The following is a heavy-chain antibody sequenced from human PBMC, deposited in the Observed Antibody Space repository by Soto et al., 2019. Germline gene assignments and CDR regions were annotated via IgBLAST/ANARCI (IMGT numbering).Heavy chain of an antibody. CDR3: ASDSYGSLGLDY. V-gene: IGHV4-31*03. J-gene: IGHJ4*02. D-gene: IGHD5-18*01. CDR1: GGSISSGGYY. Sequence: QVQLQESGPGLVKPSQTLSLTCTVSGGSISSGGYYWSWIRQHPGKGLEWIGYIYYSGSTYYNPSLKSRVTLSVDTSKNQFSLKLSSVTAAATAVYYRASDSYGSLGLDYWGQGTLVTVSS. CDR2: IYYSGST.